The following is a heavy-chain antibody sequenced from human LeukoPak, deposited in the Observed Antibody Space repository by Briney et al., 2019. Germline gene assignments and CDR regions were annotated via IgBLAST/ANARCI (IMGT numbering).Heavy chain of an antibody. CDR3: ARDPLGHCSSSNCYTRMEFDY. J-gene: IGHJ4*02. CDR2: IIPIFHTS. D-gene: IGHD2-2*02. Sequence: SVKVSCKASGGIFSTYGFHWVRQAPGQGLEWLGGIIPIFHTSHYARKFQDRVMISADESTSTVYMELSSLRSEDTAVYYCARDPLGHCSSSNCYTRMEFDYWGQGTLVTAPS. V-gene: IGHV1-69*13. CDR1: GGIFSTYG.